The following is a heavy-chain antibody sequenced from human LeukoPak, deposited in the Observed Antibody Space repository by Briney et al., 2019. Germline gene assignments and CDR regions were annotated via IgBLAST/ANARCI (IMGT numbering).Heavy chain of an antibody. Sequence: KPGRSLRLAWAASGFTFSDYYMSWIRQAPGEGLEWVSYISSSVGTIYYAHSVKGRFTISRDNANNSLYLQIDSLTAEDTAVYYCARAGERRIAHIDYYDFWSGYSADPGYYIDVWGKGTTVTVSS. V-gene: IGHV3-11*04. CDR2: ISSSVGTI. CDR1: GFTFSDYY. D-gene: IGHD3-3*01. CDR3: ARAGERRIAHIDYYDFWSGYSADPGYYIDV. J-gene: IGHJ6*03.